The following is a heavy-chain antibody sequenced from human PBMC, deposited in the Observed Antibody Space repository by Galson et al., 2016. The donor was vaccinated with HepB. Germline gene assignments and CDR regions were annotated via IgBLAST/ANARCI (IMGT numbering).Heavy chain of an antibody. D-gene: IGHD2/OR15-2a*01. J-gene: IGHJ4*02. CDR1: GASITSSDW. Sequence: SETLSLTCAVPGASITSSDWWSWVRQPPGQGLEWIGQIFHSGRVNYIPSLASRVTISIDTSKNHFSLRLTSVTDADTALYYCARQYWGGPSDYWGQGTLVIVSS. CDR3: ARQYWGGPSDY. V-gene: IGHV4-4*02. CDR2: IFHSGRV.